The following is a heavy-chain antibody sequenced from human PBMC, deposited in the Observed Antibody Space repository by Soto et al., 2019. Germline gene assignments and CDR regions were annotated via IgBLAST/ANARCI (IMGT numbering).Heavy chain of an antibody. Sequence: QVQLQESGPGLVKPSETLSLTCTVSGGSVSSGSYYWSWIRQPPGKGLEWIGYIYYSGSTNYNPSLKSRVTISVDTSKNQFSLKLSSVTAADTAVYYCARVDFWSGRFGNFDYWGQGTLVTVSS. CDR3: ARVDFWSGRFGNFDY. D-gene: IGHD3-3*01. CDR2: IYYSGST. J-gene: IGHJ4*02. CDR1: GGSVSSGSYY. V-gene: IGHV4-61*01.